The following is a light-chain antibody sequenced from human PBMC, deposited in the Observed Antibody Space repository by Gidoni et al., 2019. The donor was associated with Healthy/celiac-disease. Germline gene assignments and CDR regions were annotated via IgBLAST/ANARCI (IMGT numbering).Light chain of an antibody. Sequence: EMVLTQSPGTLSLSPGERATLSCRASQSVSSSYLAWYQQKPGQAPRLLIHGASSRATGLPARFSGSGSGTDFTLTISRLEPEDFAVYYCQPYGSSPRTFGQGTQVEIK. V-gene: IGKV3-20*01. J-gene: IGKJ1*01. CDR1: QSVSSSY. CDR3: QPYGSSPRT. CDR2: GAS.